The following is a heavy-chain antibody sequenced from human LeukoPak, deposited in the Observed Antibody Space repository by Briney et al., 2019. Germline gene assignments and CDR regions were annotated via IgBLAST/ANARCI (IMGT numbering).Heavy chain of an antibody. Sequence: SVKVSCKASGGTFSSYAISWVRQAPGQGLEWMGGIIPIFGTANYAQKFQGRVTITADKSTSTAYMELSSLRSEDTAVYYCARDGRLNDYSNYQGYYYYYMDVWGKGTTVTVSS. V-gene: IGHV1-69*06. CDR2: IIPIFGTA. CDR1: GGTFSSYA. CDR3: ARDGRLNDYSNYQGYYYYYMDV. D-gene: IGHD4-11*01. J-gene: IGHJ6*03.